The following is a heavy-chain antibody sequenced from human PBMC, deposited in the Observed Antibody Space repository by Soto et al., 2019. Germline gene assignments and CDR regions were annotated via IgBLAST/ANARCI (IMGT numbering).Heavy chain of an antibody. Sequence: GVSLRPSCAIPGFSVSSNYLSWVRQAPGKGLEWVSVHYSGGSTYYADSVQGRFTISRDKSNNTLYLQMRRVRAEDTAVYFCARHRHPRGTVGATSPLDPWGQGTQVTV. CDR1: GFSVSSNY. CDR3: ARHRHPRGTVGATSPLDP. J-gene: IGHJ5*02. V-gene: IGHV3-53*01. D-gene: IGHD1-26*01. CDR2: HYSGGST.